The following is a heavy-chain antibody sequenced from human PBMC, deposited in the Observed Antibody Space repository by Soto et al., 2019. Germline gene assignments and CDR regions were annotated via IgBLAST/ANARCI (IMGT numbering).Heavy chain of an antibody. D-gene: IGHD4-4*01. CDR1: GFTLSSYA. CDR2: IAGSGAST. Sequence: GGSLRLSCAASGFTLSSYAMTWVRQAPGMGLEWVSGIAGSGASTFYADSVEGRFSISRDKNTLFLQMNSLRADDTAVYYCAKSLVTTLTYNWYFDLWGRGTLVTVSS. V-gene: IGHV3-23*01. CDR3: AKSLVTTLTYNWYFDL. J-gene: IGHJ2*01.